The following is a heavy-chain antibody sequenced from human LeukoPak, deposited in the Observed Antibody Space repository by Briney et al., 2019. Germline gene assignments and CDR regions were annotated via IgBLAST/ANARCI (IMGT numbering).Heavy chain of an antibody. CDR1: GGSFSGYY. CDR3: ARSPRGSYYDFRRPRDYFDY. D-gene: IGHD3-3*01. J-gene: IGHJ4*02. CDR2: INHSGST. Sequence: SETLSLTCAVYGGSFSGYYWSWIRQPPGKGLEWIGEINHSGSTNYNPSLKSRVTISVDTSKNQFSLKLSSVTAADTAVYYCARSPRGSYYDFRRPRDYFDYWGQGTLVTVSS. V-gene: IGHV4-34*01.